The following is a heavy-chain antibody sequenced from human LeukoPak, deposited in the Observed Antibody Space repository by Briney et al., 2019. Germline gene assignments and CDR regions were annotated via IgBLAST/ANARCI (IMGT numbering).Heavy chain of an antibody. CDR2: IIPIFGTA. V-gene: IGHV1-69*05. CDR3: ARETAAAGTYYYGMDV. Sequence: ASVKVSCKASGGTFSSYAISWVRQAPGQGLEWMGGIIPIFGTANYAQKLQGRVTMTTDTSTSTAYMELRSLRADDTAVYYCARETAAAGTYYYGMDVWGQGTTVTVSS. D-gene: IGHD6-13*01. J-gene: IGHJ6*02. CDR1: GGTFSSYA.